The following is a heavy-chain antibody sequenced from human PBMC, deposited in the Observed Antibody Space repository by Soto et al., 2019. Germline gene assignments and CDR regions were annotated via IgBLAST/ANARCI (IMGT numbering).Heavy chain of an antibody. J-gene: IGHJ4*02. CDR3: ARGGVDYYDSSGYYFSPYYFDY. CDR1: GGSVSSNSYS. Sequence: SETLSLTCTVSGGSVSSNSYSWGWIRQSPGKGLEWIGTIYSTENTYYHPSLLSRVTISVDTSMNEFSLRLSSVTAADTAVYYCARGGVDYYDSSGYYFSPYYFDYWGQGTLVTVSS. D-gene: IGHD3-22*01. CDR2: IYSTENT. V-gene: IGHV4-39*07.